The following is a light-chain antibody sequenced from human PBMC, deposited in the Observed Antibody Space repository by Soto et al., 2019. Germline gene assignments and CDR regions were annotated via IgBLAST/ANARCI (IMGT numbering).Light chain of an antibody. CDR2: EVS. CDR3: SSYRNTNTLP. V-gene: IGLV2-14*01. J-gene: IGLJ2*01. CDR1: SSDIGGFNY. Sequence: QSVLTQPASVSGSPGRSITISCTGTSSDIGGFNYDSWYQQHPGKAPKLIIYEVSTRPSGVSNRFSGSKSGNTASLTISGLQPEDEAIYYCSSYRNTNTLPFGGGTKLTVL.